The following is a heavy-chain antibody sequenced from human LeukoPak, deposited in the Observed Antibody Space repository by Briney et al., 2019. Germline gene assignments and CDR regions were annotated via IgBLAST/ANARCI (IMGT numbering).Heavy chain of an antibody. J-gene: IGHJ4*02. Sequence: SETLSLTCAVYGGSFSGYYWSWIRQTPGKGLQWIGEINHSANTNYNPSLKSRLTISVDTSKNQYSLKLSSVTAADTAVYYCARGRTYNYYDSSGYFFDYWGQGTLVTVSS. CDR3: ARGRTYNYYDSSGYFFDY. CDR2: INHSANT. CDR1: GGSFSGYY. D-gene: IGHD3-22*01. V-gene: IGHV4-34*01.